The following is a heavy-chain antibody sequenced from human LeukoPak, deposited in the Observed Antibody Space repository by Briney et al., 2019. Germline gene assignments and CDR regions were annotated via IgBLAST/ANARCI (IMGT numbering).Heavy chain of an antibody. Sequence: PGGSLRLSCAASGFTVSSNYMSWVRQAPGKGLEWVSVIYSGGSTYYADSVKGRFTISRDNAKNSLYLQMNSLRAEDTALYYCAKDNTYYYDSSGYPGVDWGQGTLVTVSS. J-gene: IGHJ4*02. CDR3: AKDNTYYYDSSGYPGVD. V-gene: IGHV3-53*05. D-gene: IGHD3-22*01. CDR1: GFTVSSNY. CDR2: IYSGGST.